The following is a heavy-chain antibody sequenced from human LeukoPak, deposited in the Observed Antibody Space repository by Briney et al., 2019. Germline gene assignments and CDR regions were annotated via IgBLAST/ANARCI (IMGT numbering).Heavy chain of an antibody. CDR2: IKQDGSEK. V-gene: IGHV3-7*01. Sequence: GGSLRLSCAASGFIFSNYWMNWVRQAPGKGLEWVANIKQDGSEKYYVDSVKGRFTISRDNAKNSLDLQMNSLRAEDTAVYYCARGYYDFWSGYVNVFDYWGQGTLVTVSS. J-gene: IGHJ4*02. CDR3: ARGYYDFWSGYVNVFDY. CDR1: GFIFSNYW. D-gene: IGHD3-3*01.